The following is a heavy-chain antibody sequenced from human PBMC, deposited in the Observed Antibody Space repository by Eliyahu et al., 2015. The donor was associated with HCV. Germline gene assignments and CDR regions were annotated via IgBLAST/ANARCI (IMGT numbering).Heavy chain of an antibody. J-gene: IGHJ4*02. V-gene: IGHV3-23*01. CDR1: GFTFGNXA. CDR2: ISVGGGST. CDR3: AKDEGGYYDSSGRWDF. D-gene: IGHD3-22*01. Sequence: EVQLLESGGGVIQPGGSLRLSCVASGFTFGNXAMSWVRQPPGKGLEWXASISVGGGSTYYEESVKGRFTISRDNSNNTLYLQMHSLRDEDTAMYYCAKDEGGYYDSSGRWDFWGEGTVVAVSS.